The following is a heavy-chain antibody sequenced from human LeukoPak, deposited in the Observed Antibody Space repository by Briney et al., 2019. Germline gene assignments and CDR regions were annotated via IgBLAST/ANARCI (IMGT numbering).Heavy chain of an antibody. J-gene: IGHJ4*02. CDR3: AREYYYGSAILYFFDY. CDR1: GFTFSSYW. CDR2: IKQDGSEK. Sequence: GGSLRLSCAASGFTFSSYWMSWVRQAPGKGLEWVANIKQDGSEKYYVDSVKARFTISRDNAKNSLYLQMNSLRAEDTAVYYCAREYYYGSAILYFFDYWGQGTLVTVSS. D-gene: IGHD3-10*01. V-gene: IGHV3-7*01.